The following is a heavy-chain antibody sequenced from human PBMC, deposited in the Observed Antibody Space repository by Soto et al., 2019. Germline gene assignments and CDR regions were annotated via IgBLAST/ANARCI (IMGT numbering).Heavy chain of an antibody. CDR2: INYSGST. V-gene: IGHV4-59*01. CDR1: GGSISSYY. D-gene: IGHD6-19*01. Sequence: ETLSLTCTVSGGSISSYYWSWIRQSPGKGLQWIGFINYSGSTNSNPSLKSRVTISVDTSKNQFSLKLSSVTAADTAVYFCARLAVADNYFDYWGQGTLVTVSS. CDR3: ARLAVADNYFDY. J-gene: IGHJ4*02.